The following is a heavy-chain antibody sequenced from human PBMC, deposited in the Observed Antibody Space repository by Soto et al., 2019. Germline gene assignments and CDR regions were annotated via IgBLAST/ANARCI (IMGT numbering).Heavy chain of an antibody. CDR2: SRDKAHSHTT. CDR1: GFTFSDHY. CDR3: AGGVVSTGYFAF. V-gene: IGHV3-72*01. Sequence: EVQLAESGGGLVQPGGSLSLACAASGFTFSDHYMDWVRQAPGKGLEWVGRSRDKAHSHTTEYAASGKGRFTITRDDSKNSLYPQVTSLKSWDRVVFYCAGGVVSTGYFAFWGQGTLVTVSS. D-gene: IGHD5-12*01. J-gene: IGHJ4*02.